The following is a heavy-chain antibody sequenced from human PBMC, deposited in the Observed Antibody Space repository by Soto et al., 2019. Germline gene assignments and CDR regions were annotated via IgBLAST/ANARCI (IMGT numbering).Heavy chain of an antibody. V-gene: IGHV4-39*01. CDR1: GGSISSSSYY. CDR2: IYYSGST. J-gene: IGHJ4*02. CDR3: ASWKSSGWDLFDY. Sequence: QLQLQESGPGLVKPSETLSLTCTVSGGSISSSSYYWGWIRQPPGKGLEWIGSIYYSGSTYYNPSLKSRVTISVDTSKNQFSLKLSSVTAADTAMYYCASWKSSGWDLFDYWGQGTLVTVSS. D-gene: IGHD6-19*01.